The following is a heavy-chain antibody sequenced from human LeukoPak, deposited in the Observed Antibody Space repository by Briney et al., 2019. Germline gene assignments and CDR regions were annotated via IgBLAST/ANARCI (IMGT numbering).Heavy chain of an antibody. CDR3: ARNGHSSGWYYFDC. Sequence: SETLSLTCTVSGGSISSGGYYWSWIRQHPGKGLEWIGYIYYSGSTYYNTSLKSRVTISVDTSKNQFSLKLSSVTAADTAVYYCARNGHSSGWYYFDCWGQGTLVTVSS. CDR2: IYYSGST. D-gene: IGHD6-19*01. V-gene: IGHV4-31*03. CDR1: GGSISSGGYY. J-gene: IGHJ4*02.